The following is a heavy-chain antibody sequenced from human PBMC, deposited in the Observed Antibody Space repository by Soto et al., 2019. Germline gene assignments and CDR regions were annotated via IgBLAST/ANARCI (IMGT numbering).Heavy chain of an antibody. CDR3: ARIASTGRGWDV. CDR1: GFTFSSYW. CDR2: IKQDGSEK. D-gene: IGHD6-13*01. J-gene: IGHJ6*02. Sequence: EVQLVESGGGLVQPGGSLRLSCADSGFTFSSYWMSWVRQAPVKGLEWVGNIKQDGSEKNYVDSVKGRFTISRDNAKNSLYLQMTSLRAKDTDVYYCARIASTGRGWDVWGQGTTVVVSS. V-gene: IGHV3-7*01.